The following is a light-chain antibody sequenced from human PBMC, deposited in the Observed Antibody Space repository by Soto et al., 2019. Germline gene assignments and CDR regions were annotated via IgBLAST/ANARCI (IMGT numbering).Light chain of an antibody. Sequence: DIQMNQSPDSRSVSLGERATINCKSSQTVLYSSNNKNHLAWYQQRPGQPPKLLFSWASTRESGVPDRFSASGSGTDFTLSIGSLQAEDVAVYYCQQYYSTPRTFGQGTKVDIK. CDR2: WAS. CDR1: QTVLYSSNNKNH. V-gene: IGKV4-1*01. CDR3: QQYYSTPRT. J-gene: IGKJ1*01.